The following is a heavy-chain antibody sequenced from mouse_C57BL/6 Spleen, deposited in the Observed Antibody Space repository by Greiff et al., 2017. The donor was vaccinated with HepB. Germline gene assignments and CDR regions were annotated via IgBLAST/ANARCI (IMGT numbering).Heavy chain of an antibody. CDR2: IYPGDGDT. J-gene: IGHJ2*01. Sequence: QVQLQQSGPELVKPGASVKISCKASGYAFSSSWMNWVKQRPGKGLEWIGRIYPGDGDTNYKGKFKGKAKLTADTASSTAYMQLSSLTSEDSAVYFCARGWITTVVATDDDWGEGTTLTVSS. CDR3: ARGWITTVVATDDD. D-gene: IGHD1-1*01. V-gene: IGHV1-82*01. CDR1: GYAFSSSW.